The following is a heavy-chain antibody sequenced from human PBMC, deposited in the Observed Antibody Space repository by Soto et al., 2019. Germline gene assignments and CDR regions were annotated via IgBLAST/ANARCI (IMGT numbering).Heavy chain of an antibody. CDR2: IIPISETT. CDR3: SRSQGSRTSLAIYYSYYDGMDV. V-gene: IGHV1-69*01. Sequence: QVQLVQSGAEVKKPGSAVKVSCKASGGTFSSYAISWVRQAPGQGLEWMGGIIPISETTNYAQKFQGRVTITAEEYKSTAYMELSSLRSEDKAVYYWSRSQGSRTSLAIYYSYYDGMDVWGQGTTVTVSS. J-gene: IGHJ6*02. D-gene: IGHD2-2*01. CDR1: GGTFSSYA.